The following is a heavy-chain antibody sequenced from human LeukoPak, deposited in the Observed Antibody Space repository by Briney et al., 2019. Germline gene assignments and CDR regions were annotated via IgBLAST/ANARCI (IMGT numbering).Heavy chain of an antibody. D-gene: IGHD4-11*01. V-gene: IGHV3-7*01. Sequence: GGSLRLSCVASGFAFSSYWMSGVRQAPGKGRELVANISPDGSAEDYVDSVRGRFAISRDNAKRSLYLQMNSLSPEDTAVYYCANQAYSQFDYWGQGTLVSVSS. J-gene: IGHJ4*02. CDR1: GFAFSSYW. CDR3: ANQAYSQFDY. CDR2: ISPDGSAE.